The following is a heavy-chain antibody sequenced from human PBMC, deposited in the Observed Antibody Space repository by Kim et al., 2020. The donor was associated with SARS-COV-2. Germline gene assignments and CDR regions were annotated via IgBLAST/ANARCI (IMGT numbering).Heavy chain of an antibody. V-gene: IGHV1-69*04. CDR1: GGTFSSYA. J-gene: IGHJ6*02. CDR2: IIPILGIA. CDR3: ARVQTTVTEYYYYGMDV. Sequence: SVKVSCKASGGTFSSYAISWVRQAPGQGLEWMGRIIPILGIANYAQKFQGRVTITADKSTSTAYMELSSLRSEDTAGYYCARVQTTVTEYYYYGMDVWGQGNTVTVSS. D-gene: IGHD4-17*01.